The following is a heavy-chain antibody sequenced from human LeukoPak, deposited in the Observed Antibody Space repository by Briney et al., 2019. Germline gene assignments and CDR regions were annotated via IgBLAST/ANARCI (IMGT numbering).Heavy chain of an antibody. D-gene: IGHD3-10*01. J-gene: IGHJ4*02. CDR2: IYYSGST. CDR1: GGSISSGGYY. CDR3: ARHYPRLAGAFDS. V-gene: IGHV4-31*03. Sequence: SETLSLTCTVSGGSISSGGYYWSWIRQHPGKGLEWIGYIYYSGSTYYNPSLKSRVTISVDTPKNQFSLKLSSVTAADTAVYYCARHYPRLAGAFDSWGQGTLVIVSS.